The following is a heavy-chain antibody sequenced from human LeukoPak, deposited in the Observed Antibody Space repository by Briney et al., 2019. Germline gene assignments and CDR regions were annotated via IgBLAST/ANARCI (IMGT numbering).Heavy chain of an antibody. V-gene: IGHV3-30*02. CDR3: AKARPFGAGPGGYYFDY. CDR2: IRYDGSNK. J-gene: IGHJ4*02. CDR1: GFTFSSYG. D-gene: IGHD3-16*01. Sequence: GGSLRLSCAASGFTFSSYGMHWVRQAPGKGLEWVAVIRYDGSNKYYADSVKGRFTISRDNSKNTLYLQMNSLRAEDTAVYYCAKARPFGAGPGGYYFDYWGQGTLVTVSS.